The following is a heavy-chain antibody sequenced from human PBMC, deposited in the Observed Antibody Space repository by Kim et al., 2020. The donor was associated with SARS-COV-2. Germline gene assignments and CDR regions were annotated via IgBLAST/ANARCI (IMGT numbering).Heavy chain of an antibody. Sequence: SETLSLTCTVSGASISNSSYYWGWIRQPPGKGLEWIGIIYYSGSTYYNPSLKSRVTISVDTSKNQFSLRLTSVTAADTAVYYCARQVGLTVKIRNWYFDLWGRGTLVTVSS. CDR3: ARQVGLTVKIRNWYFDL. CDR1: GASISNSSYY. D-gene: IGHD3-10*01. CDR2: IYYSGST. V-gene: IGHV4-39*01. J-gene: IGHJ2*01.